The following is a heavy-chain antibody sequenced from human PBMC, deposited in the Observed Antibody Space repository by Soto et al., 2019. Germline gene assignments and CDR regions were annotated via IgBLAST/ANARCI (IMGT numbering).Heavy chain of an antibody. CDR1: EVWCSYYS. CDR3: AREGINNYNEYYFDS. Sequence: LSVSCGASEVWCSYYSMSWVSQTPGKGLEWVAKIKQDGSEKDYVDSVKGRFTVSIDNAKTSLYLQMNSLRAEDTAVYYCAREGINNYNEYYFDSWGQGTVVTVSA. J-gene: IGHJ4*02. V-gene: IGHV3-7*01. D-gene: IGHD4-4*01. CDR2: IKQDGSEK.